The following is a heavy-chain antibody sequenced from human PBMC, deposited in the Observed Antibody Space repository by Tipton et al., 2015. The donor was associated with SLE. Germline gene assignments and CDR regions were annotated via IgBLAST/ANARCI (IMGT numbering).Heavy chain of an antibody. CDR3: ARVRPPLSIFGVVKGTDYYYMDV. Sequence: TLSLTCAVSGGSISSGGYSWSWIRQPPGKGLEWIGYIYHSGSTNYNPSLKSRVTISVDTSKNQFSLKLSSVTAADTAVYYCARVRPPLSIFGVVKGTDYYYMDVWGKGTTVTVSS. CDR2: IYHSGST. CDR1: GGSISSGGYS. J-gene: IGHJ6*03. V-gene: IGHV4-30-2*01. D-gene: IGHD3-3*01.